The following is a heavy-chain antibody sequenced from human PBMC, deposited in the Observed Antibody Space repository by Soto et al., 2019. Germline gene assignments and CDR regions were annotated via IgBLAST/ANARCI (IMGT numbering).Heavy chain of an antibody. V-gene: IGHV4-61*01. CDR3: ARDTPQMATITGGIDAFDI. D-gene: IGHD5-12*01. CDR1: GGSVSSGSYY. Sequence: QVQLQESGPGLVKPSETLSLTCTVSGGSVSSGSYYWSWIRQTPGKGLEWIGYIYYSGSTNYNPSLKSRVTISVDTSKNQFSLKLSSVTAADTAVYYCARDTPQMATITGGIDAFDIWGQGTMVTVSS. J-gene: IGHJ3*02. CDR2: IYYSGST.